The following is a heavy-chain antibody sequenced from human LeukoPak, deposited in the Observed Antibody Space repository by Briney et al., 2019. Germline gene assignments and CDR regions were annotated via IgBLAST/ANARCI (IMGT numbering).Heavy chain of an antibody. CDR2: ISSSGSTI. Sequence: GSLRLSCAASGFTFSSYEMNWVRQAPGKGLEWVSYISSSGSTIYYADSVKGRFTISRDNAKNSLYLQMNSLRAEDTAVYYCARGGGGSGSYYYYRWGQGTLVTVSS. V-gene: IGHV3-48*03. D-gene: IGHD1-26*01. CDR3: ARGGGGSGSYYYYR. CDR1: GFTFSSYE. J-gene: IGHJ4*02.